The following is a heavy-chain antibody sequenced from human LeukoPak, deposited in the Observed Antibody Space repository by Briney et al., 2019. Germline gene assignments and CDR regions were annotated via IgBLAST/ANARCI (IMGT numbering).Heavy chain of an antibody. CDR3: ARLAYYYDSSGLSAFDI. CDR1: GVSISSGGYY. Sequence: PSETLSLTCTVSGVSISSGGYYWSWIRQHPGKGLEWIGYIYYSGSTYYNPSLKSRVTISLDTSKNQFSLRLSSVTAADTAVYYCARLAYYYDSSGLSAFDIWGQGTMVTVSS. CDR2: IYYSGST. J-gene: IGHJ3*02. V-gene: IGHV4-31*03. D-gene: IGHD3-22*01.